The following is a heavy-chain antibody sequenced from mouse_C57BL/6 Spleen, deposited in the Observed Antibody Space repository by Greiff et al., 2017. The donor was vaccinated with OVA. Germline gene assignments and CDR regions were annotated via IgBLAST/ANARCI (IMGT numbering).Heavy chain of an antibody. CDR1: GYTFTSYW. CDR3: ARGGTMDY. CDR2: IHPNSGST. J-gene: IGHJ4*01. Sequence: QVQLQQPGAELVKPGASVKLSCKASGYTFTSYWMHWVKQRPGQGLEWIGLIHPNSGSTNYNETFKSTATLTLDKSSSTAYLQLSSLTSEDSAVYYCARGGTMDYWGQGTSVTVSS. V-gene: IGHV1-64*01.